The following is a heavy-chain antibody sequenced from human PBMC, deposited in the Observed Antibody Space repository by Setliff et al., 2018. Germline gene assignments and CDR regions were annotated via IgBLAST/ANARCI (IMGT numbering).Heavy chain of an antibody. J-gene: IGHJ4*02. Sequence: PSVKVSFKATGYTLSRHYMHWARQAPGQGLEWMGIINPGGGSASIVQKFQGRVTMTSDTATSTVYMEFTGLTSEDTAVYYCARAGEAAAERKGLLEFWGQGTLVTVSS. D-gene: IGHD6-13*01. CDR3: ARAGEAAAERKGLLEF. CDR2: INPGGGSA. CDR1: GYTLSRHY. V-gene: IGHV1-46*01.